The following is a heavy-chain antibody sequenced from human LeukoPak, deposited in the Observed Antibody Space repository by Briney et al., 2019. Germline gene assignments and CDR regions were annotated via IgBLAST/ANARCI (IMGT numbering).Heavy chain of an antibody. D-gene: IGHD2-2*01. J-gene: IGHJ4*02. CDR1: GFTFSSYG. CDR2: IRYDGSNK. V-gene: IGHV3-30*02. Sequence: GGSLRLSCAASGFTFSSYGMHWVRQAPGKGLEWVAFIRYDGSNKYYADSVKGRFTISRDNSKNTLYLQMNSLRAEDTAVYYCAKRAGYCSSTSCPFDYWGQGTLVTVSS. CDR3: AKRAGYCSSTSCPFDY.